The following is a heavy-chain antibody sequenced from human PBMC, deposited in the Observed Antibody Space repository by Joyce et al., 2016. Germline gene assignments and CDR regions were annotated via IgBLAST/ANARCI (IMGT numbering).Heavy chain of an antibody. CDR3: GRDLSIVAAIEGFDY. Sequence: EVQLVESGGGLVQPGGSLRLPCAVSGFTFSRYTMNWVREAPGKGLEWVAYINSSSNTMDYADSGKGRFTISRDDDKDSLYLQMNSLRAEDTAIYYCGRDLSIVAAIEGFDYWGQGTLVTVSS. J-gene: IGHJ4*02. V-gene: IGHV3-48*01. D-gene: IGHD5-12*01. CDR1: GFTFSRYT. CDR2: INSSSNTM.